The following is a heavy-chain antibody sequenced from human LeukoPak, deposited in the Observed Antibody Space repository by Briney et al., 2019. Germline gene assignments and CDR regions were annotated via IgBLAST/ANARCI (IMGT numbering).Heavy chain of an antibody. CDR3: TKDLRQYYYFSGYSDF. CDR2: IIFYGNNK. D-gene: IGHD3-22*01. CDR1: GFTFSRYG. Sequence: PGGSLRLSCAASGFTFSRYGMHWVRQAPGKGLEWGAFIIFYGNNKFYPVSVKPRLPLSRYNSKNPLSLQMHSLRPEHTPVFYCTKDLRQYYYFSGYSDFWGQGTLLSVSS. V-gene: IGHV3-30*02. J-gene: IGHJ4*02.